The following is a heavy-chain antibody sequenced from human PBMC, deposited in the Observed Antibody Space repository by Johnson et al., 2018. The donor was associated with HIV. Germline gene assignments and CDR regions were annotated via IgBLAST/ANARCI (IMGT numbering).Heavy chain of an antibody. D-gene: IGHD3-10*01. CDR2: ISYDGSNK. Sequence: QVQLVESGGGVVQPGRSLRLSCAAYGFTFSSYAMHWVRQAPGKGLEWVAVISYDGSNKNYADSVKGRFTISRDNSKNTLYLQMNSLRAEDTAVYYCAKVGGYYYDTWGQETMVTVSS. J-gene: IGHJ3*02. CDR1: GFTFSSYA. V-gene: IGHV3-30*04. CDR3: AKVGGYYYDT.